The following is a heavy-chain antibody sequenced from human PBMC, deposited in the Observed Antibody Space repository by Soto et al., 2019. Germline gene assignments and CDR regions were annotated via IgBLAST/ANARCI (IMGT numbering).Heavy chain of an antibody. CDR1: GGSISSYY. CDR3: ARLGGYYHSLDT. J-gene: IGHJ5*02. CDR2: VYYSGTT. V-gene: IGHV4-59*08. Sequence: SETLSLTCTVSGGSISSYYWSWIRQPPGMGLEWIGYVYYSGTTSYNPSLKSRVTISIDGSKNQISLKLSSVTAGDTAVYYCARLGGYYHSLDTWGQGTLVTVSS. D-gene: IGHD3-22*01.